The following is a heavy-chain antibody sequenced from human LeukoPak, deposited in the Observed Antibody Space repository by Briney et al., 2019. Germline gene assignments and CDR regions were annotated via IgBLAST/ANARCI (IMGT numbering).Heavy chain of an antibody. D-gene: IGHD4-17*01. CDR2: LNPNSGGT. CDR1: GYTFIGYY. J-gene: IGHJ4*02. Sequence: ASVKVSCKASGYTFIGYYMHWVRQAPGQGLEWMGWLNPNSGGTNYAQKFQGRVTMTRDTSISTAYMELSRLRSDDTAVYYCARDPDYGDLYDYWGQGTLVTVSS. V-gene: IGHV1-2*02. CDR3: ARDPDYGDLYDY.